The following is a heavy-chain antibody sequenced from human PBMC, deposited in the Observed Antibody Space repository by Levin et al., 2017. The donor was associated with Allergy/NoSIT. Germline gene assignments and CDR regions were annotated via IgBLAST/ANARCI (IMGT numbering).Heavy chain of an antibody. J-gene: IGHJ6*02. CDR1: GGSVSSGSFS. D-gene: IGHD6-19*01. V-gene: IGHV4-61*01. CDR2: ISYSGST. CDR3: ARDPGYSSGWYYDYQENMDV. Sequence: SETLSLTCTVSGGSVSSGSFSWGWIRQPPGKGLEWIGDISYSGSTSYNPSLKSRVTISADTSKNQVSLKLKSVTVADTVVYYGARDPGYSSGWYYDYQENMDVWGQGTTVTVSS.